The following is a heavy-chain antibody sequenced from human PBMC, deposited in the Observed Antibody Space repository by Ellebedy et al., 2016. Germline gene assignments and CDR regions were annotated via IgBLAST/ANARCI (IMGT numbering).Heavy chain of an antibody. CDR1: GYTFTGYY. CDR2: INPNSGGT. D-gene: IGHD3-22*01. Sequence: ASVKVSXXASGYTFTGYYMHWVRQTPGQGLEWMGWINPNSGGTNYAQKFQGRVTMTRDTSISTAYMELSRLRSDDTAVYYCARDDYDSSFHYMDVWGKGTTVTVSS. CDR3: ARDDYDSSFHYMDV. J-gene: IGHJ6*03. V-gene: IGHV1-2*02.